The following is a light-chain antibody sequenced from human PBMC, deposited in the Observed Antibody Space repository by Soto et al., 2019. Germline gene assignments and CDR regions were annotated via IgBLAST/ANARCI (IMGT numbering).Light chain of an antibody. V-gene: IGKV3-20*01. CDR2: GAS. CDR1: QSVSSSY. Sequence: SPCTLSXSPGERATLSCRASQSVSSSYLAWYQQKPGQAPRLLIYGASSRATGIPDRFSGSGSGTDFTLTISRLEPEDFAVYYCQQYGSSPPITFGQGTRLEIK. J-gene: IGKJ5*01. CDR3: QQYGSSPPIT.